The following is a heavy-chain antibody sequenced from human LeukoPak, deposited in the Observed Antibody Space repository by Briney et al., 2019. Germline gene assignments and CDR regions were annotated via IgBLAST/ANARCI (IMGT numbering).Heavy chain of an antibody. D-gene: IGHD3-3*01. CDR3: STLAYDVHY. Sequence: GGSLRLSCAASGFTFVNAWMTWVRQAPGKGLEWVGRVESKPAGGRADYAAPVKGRFTISRDDSRSTLYLQLNNLRAEDTAVYYCSTLAYDVHYWGRGTLITVSS. CDR1: GFTFVNAW. J-gene: IGHJ4*02. V-gene: IGHV3-15*04. CDR2: VESKPAGGRA.